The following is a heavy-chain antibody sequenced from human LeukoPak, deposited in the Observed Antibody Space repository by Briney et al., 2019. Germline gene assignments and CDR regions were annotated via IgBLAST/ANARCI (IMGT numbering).Heavy chain of an antibody. J-gene: IGHJ4*02. CDR3: ARGLLRKFYVWGSYPKAGDY. Sequence: GGSQRLSCAASGFTFSSYSMNWVRQAPGKGLEWVSSISSSSSYIYYADSVKGRFTISRDNAKNSLYLQMNSLRAEDTAVYYCARGLLRKFYVWGSYPKAGDYWGQGTLVTVSS. D-gene: IGHD3-16*02. CDR1: GFTFSSYS. CDR2: ISSSSSYI. V-gene: IGHV3-21*01.